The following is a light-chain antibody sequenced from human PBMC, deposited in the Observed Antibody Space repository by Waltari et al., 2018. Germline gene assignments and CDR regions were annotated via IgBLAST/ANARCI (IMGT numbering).Light chain of an antibody. V-gene: IGKV3-15*01. CDR2: CAS. Sequence: ETVMTQSPATLSVSPGERATLSCSASQSVSSNLACYQQKPGQPPMLLTYCASTRATCIPARFSRSWSGAGFSVRISILQSGDFAVDYCQRNNDWPPLTFGGGSKVGIK. CDR3: QRNNDWPPLT. CDR1: QSVSSN. J-gene: IGKJ4*01.